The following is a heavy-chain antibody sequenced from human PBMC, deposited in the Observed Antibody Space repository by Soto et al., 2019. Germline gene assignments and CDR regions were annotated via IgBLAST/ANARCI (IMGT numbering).Heavy chain of an antibody. Sequence: QVQLQQWGAGLLKPSETLSLTCAVYGGSFSGYYWSWIRQLPGKGLEWIGEINHSGSTNYNPSLKSRVTIYVDTSKNQFSLKLRSVTAADTAVYYCASNVAQVLGWFDPWGQGTLVTVSS. CDR3: ASNVAQVLGWFDP. J-gene: IGHJ5*02. CDR1: GGSFSGYY. V-gene: IGHV4-34*01. CDR2: INHSGST. D-gene: IGHD2-8*02.